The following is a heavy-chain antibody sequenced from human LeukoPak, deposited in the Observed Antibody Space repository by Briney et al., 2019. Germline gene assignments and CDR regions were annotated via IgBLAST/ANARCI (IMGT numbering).Heavy chain of an antibody. CDR2: ISGSGGST. J-gene: IGHJ3*02. Sequence: GGSLRLSCAASGFTFSSYAMSWVRQAPGKGLEWVSAISGSGGSTYYADSVKGRFTISRDNSKNTLYLQMNSLRAEDTAVYYCAKDLKSAAAGEPLDAFDIWGQGTMVTVSS. CDR3: AKDLKSAAAGEPLDAFDI. V-gene: IGHV3-23*01. CDR1: GFTFSSYA. D-gene: IGHD6-13*01.